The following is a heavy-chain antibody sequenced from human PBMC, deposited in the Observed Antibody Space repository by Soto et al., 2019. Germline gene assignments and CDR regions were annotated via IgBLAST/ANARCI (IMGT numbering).Heavy chain of an antibody. CDR3: ARVGSASLMVVVIADH. CDR2: IRSKGYGGTT. D-gene: IGHD3-22*01. J-gene: IGHJ4*02. V-gene: IGHV3-49*04. CDR1: GFTFSSYA. Sequence: PGGSLRLSCAASGFTFSSYAMSWVRQAPGKGLEWVGFIRSKGYGGTTQYAASVKGRFTISRDDSESIAYLQMDSLKTEDTALYYCARVGSASLMVVVIADHWGQGTQVTVSS.